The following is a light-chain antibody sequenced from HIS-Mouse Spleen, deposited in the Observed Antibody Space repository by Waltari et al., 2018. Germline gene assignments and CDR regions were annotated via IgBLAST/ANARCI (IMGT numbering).Light chain of an antibody. CDR3: CSYAGSSTLV. CDR2: EGS. J-gene: IGLJ2*01. V-gene: IGLV2-23*01. CDR1: SSDVGSYNL. Sequence: QSALTQPASVSGSPGQSITISCTGTSSDVGSYNLVSWYQQHPGKAPKLMIYEGSKRPSGLSNRVSGSKSGNTASLTISGLQAEDEADYYCCSYAGSSTLVFGGGTKLTVL.